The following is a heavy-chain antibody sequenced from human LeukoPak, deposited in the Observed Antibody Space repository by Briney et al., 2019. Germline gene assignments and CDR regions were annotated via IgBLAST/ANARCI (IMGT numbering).Heavy chain of an antibody. V-gene: IGHV1-46*01. Sequence: GASVKVSCKASGYTFTSYYMHWVRQAPGQGLEWMGIINPGGGSTSYAQKFQGRVTMTRDTSTSTVYMELSSLRSEDTAVYYCARVGNSVYEYYYFDYWGQGTLVTVSS. CDR1: GYTFTSYY. D-gene: IGHD5/OR15-5a*01. CDR2: INPGGGST. CDR3: ARVGNSVYEYYYFDY. J-gene: IGHJ4*02.